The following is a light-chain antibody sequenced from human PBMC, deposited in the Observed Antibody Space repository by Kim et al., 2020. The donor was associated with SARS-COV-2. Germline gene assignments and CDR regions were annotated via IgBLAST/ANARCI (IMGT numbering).Light chain of an antibody. CDR2: YDS. J-gene: IGLJ3*02. CDR1: NIGSKT. CDR3: QVWDSSSEHWV. V-gene: IGLV3-21*04. Sequence: SYELTQPPSVSLAPGKTARITCGGNNIGSKTVHWYQQKPGQAPVVVIYYDSDRPSGIPERFSGSNSGNTATLTISGVEAGDEADFYCQVWDSSSEHWVFGGGTQLTVL.